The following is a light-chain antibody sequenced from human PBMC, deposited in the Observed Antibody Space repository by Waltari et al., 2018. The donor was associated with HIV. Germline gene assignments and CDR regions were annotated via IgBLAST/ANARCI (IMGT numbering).Light chain of an antibody. CDR3: AAWDDSLNGM. Sequence: QSVLTQPPSVSGPPGQNVPISCSGSSSTIGSTIVNWYQQLPGAAPKLLIYTNDQRPSGVPDRFSGSKSGTSASLAISGLQSADEADYYCAAWDDSLNGMFGGGTKLTVL. CDR2: TND. V-gene: IGLV1-44*01. CDR1: SSTIGSTI. J-gene: IGLJ3*02.